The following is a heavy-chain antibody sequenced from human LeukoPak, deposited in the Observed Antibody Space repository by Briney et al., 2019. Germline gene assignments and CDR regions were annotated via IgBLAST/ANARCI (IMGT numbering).Heavy chain of an antibody. CDR3: ATDRDCSSTSCYEGNWFDP. D-gene: IGHD2-2*01. Sequence: ASVKVSCKVSGYTLTELSMHWVRQAPGKGLEWMGGFDPEDGETIYAQKFQGRVTMTEDTSTDTAYMELSSLRSEDTAVYYCATDRDCSSTSCYEGNWFDPWGQGTQVTVSS. J-gene: IGHJ5*02. CDR2: FDPEDGET. CDR1: GYTLTELS. V-gene: IGHV1-24*01.